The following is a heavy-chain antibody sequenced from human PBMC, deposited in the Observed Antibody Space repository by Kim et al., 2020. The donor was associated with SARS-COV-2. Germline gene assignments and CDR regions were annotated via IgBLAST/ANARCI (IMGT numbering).Heavy chain of an antibody. J-gene: IGHJ4*02. V-gene: IGHV3-30*18. CDR3: AKDLYSNDQHYFDY. D-gene: IGHD6-13*01. CDR1: GSTFRWFA. Sequence: GGSLRLSCAASGSTFRWFAMHWVRQAPGKGLEWVARISFDGTNIEYADSVKGRFTISRDNPEEMLYLQMDSLRVEDTAVYYCAKDLYSNDQHYFDYWGPGTLVTVSS. CDR2: ISFDGTNI.